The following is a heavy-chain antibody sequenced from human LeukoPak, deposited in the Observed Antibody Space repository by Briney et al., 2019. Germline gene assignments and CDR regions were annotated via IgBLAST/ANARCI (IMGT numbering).Heavy chain of an antibody. J-gene: IGHJ4*02. CDR3: AKDLKVRGVSYFDY. CDR2: IRGSGGST. CDR1: GFTFSSYA. D-gene: IGHD3-10*01. Sequence: PGGSLRLFCAASGFTFSSYAMSWVRQAPGKGLEWVSAIRGSGGSTYYADSVKGRFTISRDNSKNTLYLQMNSLRAEDTAVYYCAKDLKVRGVSYFDYWGQGTLVTVSS. V-gene: IGHV3-23*01.